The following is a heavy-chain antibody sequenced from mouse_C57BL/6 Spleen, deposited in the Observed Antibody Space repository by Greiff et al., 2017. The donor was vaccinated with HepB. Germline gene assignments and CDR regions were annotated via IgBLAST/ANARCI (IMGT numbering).Heavy chain of an antibody. J-gene: IGHJ1*03. CDR1: GYTFTDYE. CDR2: IDPETGGT. Sequence: VHLVESGAELVRPGASVTLSCKASGYTFTDYEMHWVKQTPVHGLEWIGAIDPETGGTAYNQKFKGKAILTADKSSSTAYMELRSLTSEDSAVYYCTRDTTVDWYFDVWGTGTTVTVSS. V-gene: IGHV1-15*01. D-gene: IGHD1-1*01. CDR3: TRDTTVDWYFDV.